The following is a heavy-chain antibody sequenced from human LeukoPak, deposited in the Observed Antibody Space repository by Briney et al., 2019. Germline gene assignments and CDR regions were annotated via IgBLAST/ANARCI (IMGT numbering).Heavy chain of an antibody. CDR2: INPSGGST. CDR3: AREPGWGPTTPFDY. D-gene: IGHD1-26*01. Sequence: ASVKVSCKPSGYTLTNYYMNWVRQAPGQGLEWMGVINPSGGSTSYAQKFQGRVTMTRDTSTSTVYMELSSLRSEDTAVYYCAREPGWGPTTPFDYWGQGSLVTVSS. V-gene: IGHV1-46*01. J-gene: IGHJ4*02. CDR1: GYTLTNYY.